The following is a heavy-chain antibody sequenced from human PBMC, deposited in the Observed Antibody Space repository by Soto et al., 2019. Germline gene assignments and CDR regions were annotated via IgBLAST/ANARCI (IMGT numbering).Heavy chain of an antibody. V-gene: IGHV3-11*01. Sequence: GGSLRLSCAASGFTFSDYYMSWIRQAPGKGLEWVSYISSSGSTIYYADSVKGRFTISRDNAKNSLYLQMNSLRAEDTAVYYCARVGSGKTYYYYYMDVWGKGTTVTVSS. D-gene: IGHD3-16*01. J-gene: IGHJ6*03. CDR1: GFTFSDYY. CDR3: ARVGSGKTYYYYYMDV. CDR2: ISSSGSTI.